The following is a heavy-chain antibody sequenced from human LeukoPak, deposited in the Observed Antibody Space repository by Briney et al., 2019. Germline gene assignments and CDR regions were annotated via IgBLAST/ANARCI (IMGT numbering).Heavy chain of an antibody. J-gene: IGHJ4*02. Sequence: SETLSLTCTVSGGSISSGDYYWRWVRQPPGTGLEWIGYSYYSGSTYYNPSLKSRVTISVDTSKNQFSLKLSSVTAADTAVYYCARGDLYSSSWYNWGQGTLVTVSS. CDR1: GGSISSGDYY. D-gene: IGHD6-13*01. CDR2: SYYSGST. V-gene: IGHV4-30-4*08. CDR3: ARGDLYSSSWYN.